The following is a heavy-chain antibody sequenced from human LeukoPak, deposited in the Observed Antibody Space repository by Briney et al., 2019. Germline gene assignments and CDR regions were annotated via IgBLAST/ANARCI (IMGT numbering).Heavy chain of an antibody. CDR3: ARGPTVVYDILTGYYYFDY. D-gene: IGHD3-9*01. J-gene: IGHJ4*02. V-gene: IGHV4-34*01. CDR1: GGSISSYY. CDR2: INHSGST. Sequence: SETLSLTCTVSGGSISSYYWSWIRQPPGKGLEWIGEINHSGSTNYNPSLKSRVTISVDTSKSQFSLKLSSVTAADTAVYYCARGPTVVYDILTGYYYFDYWGQGTLVTVSS.